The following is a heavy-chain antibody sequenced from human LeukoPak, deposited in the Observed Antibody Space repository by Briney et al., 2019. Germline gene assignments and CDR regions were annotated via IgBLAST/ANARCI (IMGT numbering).Heavy chain of an antibody. V-gene: IGHV1-2*02. D-gene: IGHD3-10*01. CDR1: GYTFTGYY. Sequence: ASVKVSCKASGYTFTGYYMHWVRQAPGQGLEWMGWINPNSGGTNYAQKFQGRVTMTRDTSISTAYLELSRLRSDDRAVYYCARGARITMVRGVRSNWFDPWGEGTLVTVSS. CDR2: INPNSGGT. J-gene: IGHJ5*02. CDR3: ARGARITMVRGVRSNWFDP.